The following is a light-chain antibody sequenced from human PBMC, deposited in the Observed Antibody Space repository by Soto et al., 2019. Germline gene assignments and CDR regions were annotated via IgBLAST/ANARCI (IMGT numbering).Light chain of an antibody. CDR3: QQYNSYSPLT. J-gene: IGKJ4*01. Sequence: DIQITQSPSTLSASVGDRVTITSRASQSISSWLAWYQQKPGKAPKLLIYKASGLESGVPSRFSGSGSGTDFTLTISSLQPDDFATYYCQQYNSYSPLTFGGGTKVDIK. CDR1: QSISSW. CDR2: KAS. V-gene: IGKV1-5*03.